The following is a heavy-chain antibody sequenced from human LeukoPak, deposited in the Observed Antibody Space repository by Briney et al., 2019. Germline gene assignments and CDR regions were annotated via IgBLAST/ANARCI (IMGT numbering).Heavy chain of an antibody. CDR1: GGSFSGYY. Sequence: SETLSLTCAVYGGSFSGYYWSWIRQPPGKGLEWIGEINHSRSTNYNPSLKSRVTISVDTSKNQFSLKLSSVTAADTAVYYCARGRKGLGVYSSSWYGDYWGQGTLVTVSS. V-gene: IGHV4-34*01. CDR2: INHSRST. D-gene: IGHD6-13*01. CDR3: ARGRKGLGVYSSSWYGDY. J-gene: IGHJ4*02.